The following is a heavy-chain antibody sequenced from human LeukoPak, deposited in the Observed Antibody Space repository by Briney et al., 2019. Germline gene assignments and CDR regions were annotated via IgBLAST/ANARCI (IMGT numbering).Heavy chain of an antibody. J-gene: IGHJ6*02. CDR3: ASTLIVATSLYYYYGMDV. D-gene: IGHD5-12*01. CDR1: GGPISSYY. V-gene: IGHV4-4*07. Sequence: SEPLSLTGTVSGGPISSYYWSWIRQPARKGQEWIGRIYTSGSTNYNPSLKSRVTMSVDTSKNQFSLKLSSVTAADTAVYYCASTLIVATSLYYYYGMDVWGQGTTVTVSS. CDR2: IYTSGST.